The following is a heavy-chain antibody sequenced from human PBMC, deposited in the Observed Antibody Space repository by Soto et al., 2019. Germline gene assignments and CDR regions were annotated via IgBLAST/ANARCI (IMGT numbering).Heavy chain of an antibody. V-gene: IGHV4-31*03. CDR3: ASQPGEMTTIGGGFEI. CDR2: IYYSGST. Sequence: QVQLQESGPGLVKPSQTLSLTCTVSGGSVSSAAYYWSCIRQQPGKGLEWIGYIYYSGSTYYNPSLKSRVTRSLDTAKTQLALRLRSVTAADTAVYYCASQPGEMTTIGGGFEIWGQGTMVSVSS. D-gene: IGHD4-4*01. J-gene: IGHJ3*02. CDR1: GGSVSSAAYY.